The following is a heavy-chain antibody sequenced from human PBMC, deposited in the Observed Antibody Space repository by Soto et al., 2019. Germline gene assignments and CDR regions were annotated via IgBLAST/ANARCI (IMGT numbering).Heavy chain of an antibody. J-gene: IGHJ4*02. CDR3: ARSPSMVPFDY. CDR2: INAGNGNT. V-gene: IGHV1-3*05. D-gene: IGHD3-10*01. CDR1: GYTFTSYA. Sequence: QVQLVQSGAAEKKPGASVKVSCKASGYTFTSYAMHWVRQAPGQRLEWMGWINAGNGNTKYSQKFQGRVTITRDTSASTAYMELSSLRSEDTAVFYCARSPSMVPFDYWGQGTLVTVSS.